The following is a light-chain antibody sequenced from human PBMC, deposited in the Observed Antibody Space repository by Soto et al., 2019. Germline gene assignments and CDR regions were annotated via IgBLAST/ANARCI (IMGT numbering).Light chain of an antibody. V-gene: IGKV1-39*01. J-gene: IGKJ1*01. CDR1: QTIRTY. CDR2: TAS. CDR3: QQSFSYPWT. Sequence: DIQMTQSPSSLSASVGDRVTITCRASQTIRTYLNWYQQKPGKAPKLLIYTASSLKSGVPSRFSGSGSGTDFTLTISSLQADDFATYFCQQSFSYPWTFGQGTKVEVK.